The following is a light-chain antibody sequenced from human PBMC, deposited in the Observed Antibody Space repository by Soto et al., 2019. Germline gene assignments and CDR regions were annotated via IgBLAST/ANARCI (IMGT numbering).Light chain of an antibody. V-gene: IGLV1-44*01. CDR3: AAWDDSLNSYV. Sequence: QSVLTQPTSVSGTPGHRVTISCSGSSFNIGTYNVNWYQQLPGTAPKLLVYSNDQRPSGVPDRFSGSKSGTSASLAISGLQSEDEADYYCAAWDDSLNSYVFGIGTKVTVL. J-gene: IGLJ1*01. CDR2: SND. CDR1: SFNIGTYN.